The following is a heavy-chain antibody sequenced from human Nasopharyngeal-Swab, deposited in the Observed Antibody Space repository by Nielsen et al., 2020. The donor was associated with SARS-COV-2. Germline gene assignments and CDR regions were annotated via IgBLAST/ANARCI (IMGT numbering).Heavy chain of an antibody. V-gene: IGHV3-23*01. D-gene: IGHD3-10*01. J-gene: IGHJ6*02. CDR2: ISGSGGST. CDR1: GFTFSSYA. Sequence: GGSLRLSCAASGFTFSSYAMSWVRQAPGKGLEWVSAISGSGGSTYYADSVKGRFTISRDNSKNTLYLQMKSLRAEDTAVYYCAKDPGGPYYYYGMDVWGQGTTVTVSS. CDR3: AKDPGGPYYYYGMDV.